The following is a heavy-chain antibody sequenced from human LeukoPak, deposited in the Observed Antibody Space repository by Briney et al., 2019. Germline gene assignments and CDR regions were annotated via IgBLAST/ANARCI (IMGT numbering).Heavy chain of an antibody. V-gene: IGHV4-30-4*01. D-gene: IGHD1-26*01. CDR2: IYYSGST. Sequence: SETLSLTCTVSGGSISSGDYYWSWIRQPPGKGLEWIGYIYYSGSTNYNPSLKSRVTISVDTSKNQFSLKLSSVTAADTAVYYCARLGGGSYSGSYYVAFDIWGQGTMVTVSS. CDR3: ARLGGGSYSGSYYVAFDI. J-gene: IGHJ3*02. CDR1: GGSISSGDYY.